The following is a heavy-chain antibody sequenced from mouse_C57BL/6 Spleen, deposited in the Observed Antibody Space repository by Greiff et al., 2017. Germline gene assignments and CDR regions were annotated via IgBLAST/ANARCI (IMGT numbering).Heavy chain of an antibody. CDR3: TRWIYYYGRSALNYAMDY. CDR1: GYTFTSYW. D-gene: IGHD1-1*01. J-gene: IGHJ4*01. Sequence: VQLQQSGTVLARPGASVKMSCKTSGYTFTSYWMHWVKQRPGQGLEWIGAIYPGNSDTSYNQKFKGKAKLTAVTSASTAYMELSSLTNEDSAVYYCTRWIYYYGRSALNYAMDYWGQGTSVTVSS. V-gene: IGHV1-5*01. CDR2: IYPGNSDT.